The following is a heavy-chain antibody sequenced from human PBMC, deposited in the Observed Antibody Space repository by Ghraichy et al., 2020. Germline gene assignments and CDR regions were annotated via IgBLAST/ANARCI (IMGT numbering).Heavy chain of an antibody. CDR2: IGGSGGNT. CDR3: AKEDVVSAAPID. Sequence: GESLNISCAASGFIFASYAMTWVRQAPGKGLEWVSGIGGSGGNTYYADSVKGRFTVSRDNSKNTLYLQMNRLRAEDTAVYYCAKEDVVSAAPIDWGQGTLVTVSS. CDR1: GFIFASYA. D-gene: IGHD2-15*01. V-gene: IGHV3-23*01. J-gene: IGHJ4*02.